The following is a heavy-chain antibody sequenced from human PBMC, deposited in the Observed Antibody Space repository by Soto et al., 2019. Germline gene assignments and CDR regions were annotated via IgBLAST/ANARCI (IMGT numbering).Heavy chain of an antibody. D-gene: IGHD5-18*01. J-gene: IGHJ4*02. Sequence: QITLKESGPTLVKPTQTLTLTCTFSGFSLSTSGVGVGWIRQPPGEALEWLALIYWDDDKRYSPSLKTRLTITKDTSKNQVVLTMTNMDPVDTATYYCAYLGVGVWGYGYGCFDYWGQGTLVTVSS. CDR3: AYLGVGVWGYGYGCFDY. V-gene: IGHV2-5*02. CDR2: IYWDDDK. CDR1: GFSLSTSGVG.